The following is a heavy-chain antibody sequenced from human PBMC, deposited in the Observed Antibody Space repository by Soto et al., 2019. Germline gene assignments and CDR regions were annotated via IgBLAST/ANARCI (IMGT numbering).Heavy chain of an antibody. V-gene: IGHV1-18*01. J-gene: IGHJ4*02. CDR3: ARWRYGDY. Sequence: QVHLVQSGAEVKKLGASVKVSCTGSGDGFTTSGITWVRQAPGQGLEWMAWISAHNGNTNYAQKLQGRVTVTRDTSTRAAYMELTSLRSDDTAVYYCARWRYGDYWGPGALVTVSS. CDR1: GDGFTTSG. D-gene: IGHD1-1*01. CDR2: ISAHNGNT.